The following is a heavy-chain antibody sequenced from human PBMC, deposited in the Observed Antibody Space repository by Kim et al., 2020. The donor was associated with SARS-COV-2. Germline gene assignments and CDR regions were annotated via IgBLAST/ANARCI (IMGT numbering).Heavy chain of an antibody. V-gene: IGHV3-23*01. CDR2: ISDSGDTK. D-gene: IGHD7-27*01. CDR1: SFTLGHFA. CDR3: AKDLNLGFDS. Sequence: GGSLRLSCAASSFTLGHFAMNCVRQAPGKGLEWISSISDSGDTKYYADSVKGRFTISRDNSKNTLFLQMNSLRADDTAVYYCAKDLNLGFDSWGQGTLVTVTA. J-gene: IGHJ4*02.